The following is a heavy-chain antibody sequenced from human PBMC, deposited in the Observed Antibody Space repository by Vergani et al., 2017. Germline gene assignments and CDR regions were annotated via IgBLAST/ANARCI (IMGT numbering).Heavy chain of an antibody. CDR3: AREMLGGHILQLVRRYYYYGMDV. D-gene: IGHD6-6*01. CDR2: IWYDGSNK. Sequence: QVQLVESGGGVVQPGRSLRLSCAASGFTFSSYGMHWVRQAPGKGLEWVAVIWYDGSNKYYADSVKGRFTISRDNSKNTLYLQMNSLRAEDTAVYYCAREMLGGHILQLVRRYYYYGMDVWGQGTTVTVSS. CDR1: GFTFSSYG. V-gene: IGHV3-33*01. J-gene: IGHJ6*02.